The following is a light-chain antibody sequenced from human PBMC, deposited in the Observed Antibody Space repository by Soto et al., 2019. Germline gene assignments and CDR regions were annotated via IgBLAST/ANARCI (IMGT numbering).Light chain of an antibody. V-gene: IGLV2-23*01. CDR2: EGI. Sequence: QSVLTQPASVSGSPGQSITISCTGTSSDVGSYNLVSWYQQHPGKAPKLMIYEGIKRPSGVSNRFSGAKSGNTASLTISGLQAEDEADYYCCSYAGSSTDVVFGGGGKLTVL. J-gene: IGLJ2*01. CDR1: SSDVGSYNL. CDR3: CSYAGSSTDVV.